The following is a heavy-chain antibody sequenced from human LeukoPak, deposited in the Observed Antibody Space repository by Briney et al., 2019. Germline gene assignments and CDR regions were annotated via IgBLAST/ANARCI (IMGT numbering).Heavy chain of an antibody. D-gene: IGHD3-22*01. Sequence: ASVTVSLKASGGTFSSYAISWVRQAPGQGLEWMGRIIPILGIANYAQKFQGRVTITADKSTSTAYMELSSLRSEDTAVYYRARERYYDSSGYFFDYWGQGTLVTVSS. J-gene: IGHJ4*02. CDR2: IIPILGIA. CDR1: GGTFSSYA. CDR3: ARERYYDSSGYFFDY. V-gene: IGHV1-69*04.